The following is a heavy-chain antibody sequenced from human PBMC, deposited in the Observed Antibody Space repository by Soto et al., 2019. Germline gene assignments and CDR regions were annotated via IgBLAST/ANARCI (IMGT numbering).Heavy chain of an antibody. D-gene: IGHD5-18*01. J-gene: IGHJ6*02. CDR3: ARDWSKFSYNYPYYYAMDA. CDR2: LSSSGTT. CDR1: GFSVTNNY. V-gene: IGHV3-53*02. Sequence: EVQLVETGGGLIQPGGSLRLSCSVSGFSVTNNYISWVRQAPGKGLELVSLLSSSGTTYYADSVRGRFTVSRDDSKNTLHLQMDSLTPEDTAVYYGARDWSKFSYNYPYYYAMDAWGQGTTVSVSS.